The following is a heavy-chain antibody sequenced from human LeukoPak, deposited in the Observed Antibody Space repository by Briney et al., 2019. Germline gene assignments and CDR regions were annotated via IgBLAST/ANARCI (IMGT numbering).Heavy chain of an antibody. CDR3: ARVSPDFDY. CDR2: ISYDGSNK. V-gene: IGHV3-30-3*01. J-gene: IGHJ4*02. CDR1: GFTFSSYA. Sequence: GRSLRLSCAASGFTFSSYAMHWVRQAPGKGLEWVAVISYDGSNKYYADSVKGRFTISRDNSKNTLYLQMNSLRAEDTAVYYCARVSPDFDYWGQGTLVTVSS.